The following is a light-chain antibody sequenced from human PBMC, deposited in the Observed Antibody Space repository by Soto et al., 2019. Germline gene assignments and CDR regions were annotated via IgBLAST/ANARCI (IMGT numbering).Light chain of an antibody. Sequence: QSALTQPASVSGSPGQSITISCTGTSSDVGGYNYVSWYQQHPGKAPKVIIYDVSNRPSGVSNRFSASKSGNTASLTISGLQAEDEAAYYCTSYTSTSPVVLGGGTKLTVL. CDR2: DVS. J-gene: IGLJ2*01. V-gene: IGLV2-14*01. CDR1: SSDVGGYNY. CDR3: TSYTSTSPVV.